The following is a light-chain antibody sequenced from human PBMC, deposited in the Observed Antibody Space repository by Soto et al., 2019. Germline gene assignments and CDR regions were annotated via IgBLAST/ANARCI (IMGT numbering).Light chain of an antibody. CDR1: RNVSIY. Sequence: DIPLTQSPSSLAASVGYRLTLTCRASRNVSIYLNWYQHKPGKGPTLLIHATSNLQIGVPSRFSGSGSGTEFTLTISSLEPEDFGTYYCQQSYKMPSFGQGTRLEI. V-gene: IGKV1-39*01. J-gene: IGKJ5*01. CDR2: ATS. CDR3: QQSYKMPS.